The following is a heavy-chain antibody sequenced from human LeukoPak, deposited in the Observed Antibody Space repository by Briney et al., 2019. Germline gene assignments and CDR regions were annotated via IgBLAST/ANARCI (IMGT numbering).Heavy chain of an antibody. CDR1: GGSISTTNW. Sequence: PSGTLSLTCGVSGGSISTTNWWTWVRQPPGEGLEWIGEVHLSGRTHYNPSLESRVTMSVDMSENHISLRLASVTAADTAVYYCAREGGPYRPLDYSGQGTLVTVSS. V-gene: IGHV4-4*02. CDR3: AREGGPYRPLDY. CDR2: VHLSGRT. J-gene: IGHJ4*02.